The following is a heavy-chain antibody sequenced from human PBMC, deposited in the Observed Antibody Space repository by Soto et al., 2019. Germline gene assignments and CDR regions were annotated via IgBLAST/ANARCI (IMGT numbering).Heavy chain of an antibody. Sequence: ASVKVSCKASGYTFTSYYMNWVRQAPGQGLEWLGIINPSGGYTTYAQRFLGRVTMTSDTSTSTVHMELGSLTSEETAVYYCAGGGGIVVVGDPYDHWGQGTLVTVSS. J-gene: IGHJ4*02. CDR3: AGGGGIVVVGDPYDH. V-gene: IGHV1-46*03. D-gene: IGHD2-21*01. CDR2: INPSGGYT. CDR1: GYTFTSYY.